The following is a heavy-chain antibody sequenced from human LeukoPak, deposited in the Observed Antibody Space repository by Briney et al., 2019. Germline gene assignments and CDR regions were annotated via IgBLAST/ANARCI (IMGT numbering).Heavy chain of an antibody. Sequence: GGSLRLSCAASGFTFSNYGMNWVRQAPGKRLEWVSYISSSSDSIYYADSVKGRFTISRDNAENSLYLQMNSLRDEDAAVYYCARAMRSGYDYWGQGTLVTVSS. CDR1: GFTFSNYG. D-gene: IGHD5-12*01. V-gene: IGHV3-48*02. CDR3: ARAMRSGYDY. J-gene: IGHJ4*02. CDR2: ISSSSDSI.